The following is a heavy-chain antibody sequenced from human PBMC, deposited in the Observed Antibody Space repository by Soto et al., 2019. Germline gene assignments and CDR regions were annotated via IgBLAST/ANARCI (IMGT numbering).Heavy chain of an antibody. V-gene: IGHV1-18*01. CDR3: ARHNRAYYDFWSGYYYGWFDP. Sequence: GASVKVSCKVSGYTLTELSMHWVRQAPGKGLEWMGWIDAYNGNTNYAQKLQGRVTMTTDTSTSTAYMELSSVTAADTAVYYCARHNRAYYDFWSGYYYGWFDPWGQGTLVTVSS. D-gene: IGHD3-3*01. CDR2: IDAYNGNT. J-gene: IGHJ5*02. CDR1: GYTLTELS.